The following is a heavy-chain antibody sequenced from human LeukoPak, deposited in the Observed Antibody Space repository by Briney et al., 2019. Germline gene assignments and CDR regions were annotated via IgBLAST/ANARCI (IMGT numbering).Heavy chain of an antibody. Sequence: SETLSLACTVSGGSISRHYWSWIRQPPGKGLEWIGYVYYSGSTNYNPSLKSRVTISVDTSKNQFSLKLSSVTAADTAVYYCARALYSSRYYFDYWGQGTLVTVSS. D-gene: IGHD6-13*01. CDR2: VYYSGST. CDR1: GGSISRHY. J-gene: IGHJ4*02. V-gene: IGHV4-59*11. CDR3: ARALYSSRYYFDY.